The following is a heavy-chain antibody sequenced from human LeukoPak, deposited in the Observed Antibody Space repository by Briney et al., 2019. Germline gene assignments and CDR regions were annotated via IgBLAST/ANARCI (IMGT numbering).Heavy chain of an antibody. CDR2: IYHSGST. J-gene: IGHJ3*02. Sequence: PSETLSLTCAVSGGSISSSNWWSWVRQPPGKGLEWIGEIYHSGSTNYNPSLKSRVTISVDKSKNQFSLKLSSVTAADTAVYYCARRPMRVVVSRYYDAFDIWGQGTMVTVSS. CDR1: GGSISSSNW. D-gene: IGHD3-22*01. V-gene: IGHV4-4*02. CDR3: ARRPMRVVVSRYYDAFDI.